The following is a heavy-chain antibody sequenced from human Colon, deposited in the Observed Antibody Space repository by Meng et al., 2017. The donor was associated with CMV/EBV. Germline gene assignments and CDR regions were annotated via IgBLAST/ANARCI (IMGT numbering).Heavy chain of an antibody. J-gene: IGHJ5*02. CDR1: GFTFSTYW. CDR2: IDHVGAT. D-gene: IGHD1-26*01. Sequence: ESLKISCATSGFTFSTYWMHWVRQVPGKGPEWIGGIDHVGATNYNPSLKSRVTISVDTSKNEFSLSLTSVTATDTAVYYCARRSGSYRLTYWFDPWGQGTLVTVSS. CDR3: ARRSGSYRLTYWFDP. V-gene: IGHV4-34*01.